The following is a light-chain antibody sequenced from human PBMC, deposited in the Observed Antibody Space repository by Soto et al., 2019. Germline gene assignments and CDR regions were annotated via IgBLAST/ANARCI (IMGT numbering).Light chain of an antibody. J-gene: IGKJ4*01. CDR3: QQYNNWPPPLT. Sequence: EIVMTQSPATLSVSPGERATLSCRASQSVSSNLAWYQQKPGQAPRLLIYGASTRATGIPARFSGSGSGTEFIVTISSLQSEDFAVYYCQQYNNWPPPLTFGGGAKVEIK. CDR1: QSVSSN. CDR2: GAS. V-gene: IGKV3-15*01.